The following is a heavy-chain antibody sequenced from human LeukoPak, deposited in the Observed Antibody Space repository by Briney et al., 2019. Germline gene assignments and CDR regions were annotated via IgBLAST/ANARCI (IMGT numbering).Heavy chain of an antibody. CDR2: IHTNTGNP. J-gene: IGHJ5*02. Sequence: ASVKVSCKASGYTFTTQAMNWVRQDPGQQGLEWMGWIHTNTGNPTYAQDFTGRFVFSLDTSVSTAYLQISSLKAEDTAVYYCAITGYATQSPSPEGNWFDPWGQGTLVTVSS. CDR3: AITGYATQSPSPEGNWFDP. V-gene: IGHV7-4-1*02. CDR1: GYTFTTQA. D-gene: IGHD2-15*01.